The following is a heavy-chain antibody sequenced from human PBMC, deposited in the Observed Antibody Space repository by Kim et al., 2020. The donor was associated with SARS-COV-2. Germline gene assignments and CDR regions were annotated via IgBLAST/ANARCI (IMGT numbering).Heavy chain of an antibody. CDR1: GYTFTYYA. CDR2: INVGNGNT. Sequence: ASVKVSCKTSGYTFTYYAIHWVRQVPGQRPECMGWINVGNGNTKYLQNFQGRVTITRDTSASTAYMELSSLTSEDTAIYYCARGGYSTGYYFQYDYWGQG. V-gene: IGHV1-3*01. J-gene: IGHJ4*02. CDR3: ARGGYSTGYYFQYDY. D-gene: IGHD3-22*01.